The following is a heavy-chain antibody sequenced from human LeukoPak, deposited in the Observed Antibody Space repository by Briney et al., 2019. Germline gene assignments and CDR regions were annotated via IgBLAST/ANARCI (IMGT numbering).Heavy chain of an antibody. D-gene: IGHD3-9*01. CDR3: AKEGPRTGFDAFDI. CDR2: ISYGGSNK. V-gene: IGHV3-30*18. CDR1: GFTFSSYG. Sequence: GGSLRLSCSASGFTFSSYGMHWVRQAPGKGLEWVAVISYGGSNKYYADSVKGRFTISRDNSKNTLYLQMNSLRAEGTVVYYCAKEGPRTGFDAFDIWGQGTMVTVSS. J-gene: IGHJ3*02.